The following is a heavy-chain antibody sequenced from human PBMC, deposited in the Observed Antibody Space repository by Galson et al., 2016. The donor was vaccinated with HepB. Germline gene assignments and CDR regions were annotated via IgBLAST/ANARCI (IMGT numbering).Heavy chain of an antibody. CDR1: GGSVSSASHY. J-gene: IGHJ6*02. Sequence: SETLSLTCTVSGGSVSSASHYWSWVRQPTGKGLEWIGYISDSESTNYNPSLKGRVTISLDRSKNQFSLGLNSVIAADTAVYYCAKDEGFYNGMDFWGQGTTVTVSS. CDR2: ISDSEST. CDR3: AKDEGFYNGMDF. D-gene: IGHD2-2*02. V-gene: IGHV4-61*01.